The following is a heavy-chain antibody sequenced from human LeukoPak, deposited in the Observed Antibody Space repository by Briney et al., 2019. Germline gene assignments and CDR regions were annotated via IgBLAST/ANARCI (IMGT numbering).Heavy chain of an antibody. Sequence: GGSLRLSCAASGFTFSSYSMNWVRQAPGKGLEWVSSISSSSSYIYYADSVKGRFTISRDNAKNSLYLQMNSLRAEDTAVYYCARDIATLSHYYYGMDVWGQGTTVTVSS. CDR2: ISSSSSYI. CDR3: ARDIATLSHYYYGMDV. D-gene: IGHD2/OR15-2a*01. J-gene: IGHJ6*02. CDR1: GFTFSSYS. V-gene: IGHV3-21*01.